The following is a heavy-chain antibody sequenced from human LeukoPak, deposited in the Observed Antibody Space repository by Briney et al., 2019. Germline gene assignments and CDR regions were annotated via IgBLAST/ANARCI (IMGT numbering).Heavy chain of an antibody. V-gene: IGHV3-53*01. CDR3: ASGPIVVVPAANSYGMDV. Sequence: GGSLRLSCAASGFTVSSNYMSWVRQAPGEGLEWVSVIYSGGSTYYADSVKGRFTISRDNSKNTLYLQMNSLRAEDTAVYYCASGPIVVVPAANSYGMDVWGKGTTVTVSS. CDR1: GFTVSSNY. CDR2: IYSGGST. D-gene: IGHD2-2*01. J-gene: IGHJ6*04.